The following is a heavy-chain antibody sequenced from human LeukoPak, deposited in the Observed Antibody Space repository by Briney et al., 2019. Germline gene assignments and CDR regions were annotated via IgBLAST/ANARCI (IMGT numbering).Heavy chain of an antibody. V-gene: IGHV3-30*03. D-gene: IGHD1-26*01. J-gene: IGHJ4*02. Sequence: GGSLRLSCAASGVTFSSYGMHWVRQAPGKGLEWVALISSDGNDKLYGDSVKGRFTISRDDSKSTVYLQMNSLRAEDTAVYYCARDQGGGLFDYWGQGTLVTVSS. CDR2: ISSDGNDK. CDR3: ARDQGGGLFDY. CDR1: GVTFSSYG.